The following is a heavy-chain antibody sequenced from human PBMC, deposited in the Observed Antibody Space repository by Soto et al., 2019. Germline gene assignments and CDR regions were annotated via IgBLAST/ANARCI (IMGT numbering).Heavy chain of an antibody. Sequence: QLQLQESGPGLVKPSETLSLTCTVSGGSISSSSYYWGWIRQPPGKGLEWIGSIYYSGSTYYNPSLKSRVTISVDTSKNQFSLKLSSVTAADTAVYYCARHFSGITIFGVVHYYYMDVWGKGTTVTVSS. CDR3: ARHFSGITIFGVVHYYYMDV. J-gene: IGHJ6*03. CDR1: GGSISSSSYY. V-gene: IGHV4-39*01. CDR2: IYYSGST. D-gene: IGHD3-3*01.